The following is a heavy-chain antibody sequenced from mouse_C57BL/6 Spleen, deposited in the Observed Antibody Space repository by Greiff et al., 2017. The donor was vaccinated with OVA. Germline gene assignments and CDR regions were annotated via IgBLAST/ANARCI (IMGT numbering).Heavy chain of an antibody. Sequence: QVQLQQSGAELARPGASVKMSCKASGYTFTSYTMHWVKQRPGQGLEWIGYINPSSGYTKYNQKFKDKATLTADKSSSTAYMQLSSLTSEDSAVYYCANYDYDGYYFDYWGQGTTLTVSS. D-gene: IGHD2-4*01. V-gene: IGHV1-4*01. CDR2: INPSSGYT. CDR3: ANYDYDGYYFDY. J-gene: IGHJ2*01. CDR1: GYTFTSYT.